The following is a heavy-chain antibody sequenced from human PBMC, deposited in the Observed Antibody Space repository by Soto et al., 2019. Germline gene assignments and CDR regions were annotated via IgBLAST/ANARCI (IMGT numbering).Heavy chain of an antibody. D-gene: IGHD6-13*01. Sequence: QVQLVQSGAEVKKPGYSVKVSCKASGGTFSSYAISWVRQAPGQGLEWMGGVIPIFGTANYAQKFQGRVTITADESTSTVYMELSSLRYEDTAVYYCARGEGAAAGTGTPLEYWGQGTLVTVSS. V-gene: IGHV1-69*01. CDR2: VIPIFGTA. J-gene: IGHJ4*02. CDR1: GGTFSSYA. CDR3: ARGEGAAAGTGTPLEY.